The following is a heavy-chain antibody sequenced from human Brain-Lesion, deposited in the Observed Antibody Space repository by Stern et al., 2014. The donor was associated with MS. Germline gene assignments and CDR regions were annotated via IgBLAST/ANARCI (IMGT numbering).Heavy chain of an antibody. V-gene: IGHV1-2*02. CDR3: ARDQRGITIFGVVTDYYYLGMDV. J-gene: IGHJ6*02. Sequence: QVQLVESGAEVKKPGASVKVSCKTSGYIFTGYYIHWVRQAPGQGLEWMAWITPNTGGTKHAQKFQGRATMSTDSSISTAYEELSSLTSDDTAVYYCARDQRGITIFGVVTDYYYLGMDVWGQGTTVTVSS. CDR1: GYIFTGYY. D-gene: IGHD3-3*01. CDR2: ITPNTGGT.